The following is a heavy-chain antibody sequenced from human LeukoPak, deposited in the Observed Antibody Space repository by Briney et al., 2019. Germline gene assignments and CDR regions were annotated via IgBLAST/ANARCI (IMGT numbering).Heavy chain of an antibody. CDR3: ARGSGPSAFDI. Sequence: GGSLRLSCAASGFTFSSYSMNWVRQAPGKGLEWVSSISSSSSYIYYADSVKGRFTISRDNAKNSLYLQMNSPRAEDTAVYYCARGSGPSAFDIWGQGTMVTVSS. D-gene: IGHD3-10*01. CDR1: GFTFSSYS. V-gene: IGHV3-21*01. CDR2: ISSSSSYI. J-gene: IGHJ3*02.